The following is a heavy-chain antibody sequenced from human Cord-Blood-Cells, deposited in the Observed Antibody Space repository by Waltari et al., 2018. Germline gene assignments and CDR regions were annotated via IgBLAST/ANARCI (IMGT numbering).Heavy chain of an antibody. D-gene: IGHD2-21*01. Sequence: QVQLQQWGAGLLKPSETLSLTCAVYGGSFSGYYWSWFRQPPGKGLEWIGEINHSGSTNYNPSLKSRVTISVDTSKNQFSLKLSSVTAADTAVYYCASGKVGISGYFDLWGRGTLVTVSS. CDR2: INHSGST. CDR3: ASGKVGISGYFDL. V-gene: IGHV4-34*01. CDR1: GGSFSGYY. J-gene: IGHJ2*01.